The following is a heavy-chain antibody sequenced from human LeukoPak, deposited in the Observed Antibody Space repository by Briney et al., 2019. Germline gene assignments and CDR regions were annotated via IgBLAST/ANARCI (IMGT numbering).Heavy chain of an antibody. CDR1: GFTFSSYG. CDR3: ARESHEGATRAYNWFDP. Sequence: GGSLRLSCAASGFTFSSYGMHWVRQAPGKGLEWVAVMSYDGRNKYYADSVKGRFTISRDNSNNTLYLQMNNLRPEDTALYYCARESHEGATRAYNWFDPWGQGTLVSVSS. CDR2: MSYDGRNK. J-gene: IGHJ5*02. V-gene: IGHV3-30*03. D-gene: IGHD1-26*01.